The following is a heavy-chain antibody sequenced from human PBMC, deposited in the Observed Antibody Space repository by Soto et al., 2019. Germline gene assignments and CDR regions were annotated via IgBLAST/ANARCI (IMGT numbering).Heavy chain of an antibody. CDR3: AREDRDRETGLVPAAIDGMDV. CDR1: GFTFSSYA. Sequence: PGGSLRLSCAASGFTFSSYAMHWVRQAPGKGLEYVSAISSNGGSTYYANSVKGRFTISRDNSKNTLYLQMGSLRAEDMAVYYCAREDRDRETGLVPAAIDGMDVWGQGTTVTVSS. J-gene: IGHJ6*02. V-gene: IGHV3-64*01. D-gene: IGHD2-2*01. CDR2: ISSNGGST.